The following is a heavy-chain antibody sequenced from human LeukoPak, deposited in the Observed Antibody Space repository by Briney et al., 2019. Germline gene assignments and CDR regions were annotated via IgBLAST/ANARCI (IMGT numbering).Heavy chain of an antibody. CDR3: ARDRRLTYYDSRGYRYYFDF. D-gene: IGHD3-22*01. V-gene: IGHV4-39*07. CDR2: IYYSGST. CDR1: GGSINSGTYF. Sequence: SETLSLTFSVSGGSINSGTYFWAWIRQPPGKGLEWIGNIYYSGSTYYNPSLESRVTLSVDTSKNQFSLKLSSVTAADTAVYHCARDRRLTYYDSRGYRYYFDFWGQGTLVAVSS. J-gene: IGHJ4*02.